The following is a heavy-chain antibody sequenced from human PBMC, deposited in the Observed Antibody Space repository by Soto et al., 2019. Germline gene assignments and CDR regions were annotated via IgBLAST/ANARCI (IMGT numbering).Heavy chain of an antibody. J-gene: IGHJ4*02. CDR1: AGNSNSCT. Sequence: SAKVSFKASAGNSNSCTFAWVRQAAGQGLEWMGGISPIIGTPTYAQRFEDRVTISADKPTSTVDMELRSLKSADTGIYYCARDWRKVGRGGFFDFWGQGTLVTVSS. CDR2: ISPIIGTP. CDR3: ARDWRKVGRGGFFDF. V-gene: IGHV1-69*06. D-gene: IGHD3-3*01.